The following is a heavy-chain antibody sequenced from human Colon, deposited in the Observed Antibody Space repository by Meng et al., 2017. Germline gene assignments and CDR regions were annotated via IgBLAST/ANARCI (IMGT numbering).Heavy chain of an antibody. J-gene: IGHJ4*02. CDR1: GYNFADYQ. CDR3: ACDQTAPYTGFNY. V-gene: IGHV1-2*06. CDR2: ITPKSGGA. D-gene: IGHD3-16*01. Sequence: QVQLVQAGAEVKKPGASVKVSCKASGYNFADYQVYWVRQASGQGLEWMRRITPKSGGALYTHRFQGRVAMTRDTSINTAYMELSSLTSDDTAVYYCACDQTAPYTGFNYWGQGTLVTVSS.